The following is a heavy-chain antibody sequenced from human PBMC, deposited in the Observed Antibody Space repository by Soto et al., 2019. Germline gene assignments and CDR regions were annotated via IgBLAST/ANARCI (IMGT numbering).Heavy chain of an antibody. CDR2: ISGSGDIT. Sequence: GGSLRLSCAASGFTFNNYAMTWVRQPPGKGLEWVSAISGSGDITFYADSVRGRFTISRDNSKSTLYLQMNSLRADDTAVYFCAKDLRAPAAKNFDYWGQGTLVTVSS. CDR3: AKDLRAPAAKNFDY. CDR1: GFTFNNYA. V-gene: IGHV3-23*01. J-gene: IGHJ4*02. D-gene: IGHD6-25*01.